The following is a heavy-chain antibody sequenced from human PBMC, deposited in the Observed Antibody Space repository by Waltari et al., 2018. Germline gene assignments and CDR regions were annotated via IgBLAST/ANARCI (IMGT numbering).Heavy chain of an antibody. CDR3: AKDNWGLPGGIDGFDV. Sequence: EVQLVESGGDLVRPGGALRLSCEASGSTLGPNWVNWVRQAPGKGLGWVADIRQDGGEERYLASVRGRFIISRDNAKNSVFLQMDSLRAEDTALYYCAKDNWGLPGGIDGFDVWGQGTMVTVSS. D-gene: IGHD7-27*01. V-gene: IGHV3-7*01. CDR1: GSTLGPNW. CDR2: IRQDGGEE. J-gene: IGHJ3*01.